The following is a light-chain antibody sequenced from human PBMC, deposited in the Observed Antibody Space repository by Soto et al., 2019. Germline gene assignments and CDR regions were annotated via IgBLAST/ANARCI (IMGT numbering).Light chain of an antibody. J-gene: IGKJ1*01. V-gene: IGKV1-5*01. CDR1: RTIDSW. CDR2: DAS. CDR3: QQYINYAWT. Sequence: DIQMTQSPSTLSASIGDRITITCRASRTIDSWLAWYQQKPGKPPKLLIFDASNLISGVPSRFSGSGSGTEFPLTVSSLQPDDFATYYCQQYINYAWTFGQGTKVE.